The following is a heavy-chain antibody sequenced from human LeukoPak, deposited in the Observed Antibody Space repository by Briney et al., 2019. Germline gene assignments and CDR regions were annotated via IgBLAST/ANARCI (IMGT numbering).Heavy chain of an antibody. CDR2: IYYSGST. V-gene: IGHV4-61*01. J-gene: IGHJ4*02. CDR1: GGSISSSSYY. CDR3: ARVSSSGWYGGVDY. Sequence: SETLSLTCTVSGGSISSSSYYWSWIRQPPGKGLEWIGYIYYSGSTNYNPSLKSRVTISVDTSKNQFSLKLSSVTAADTAVYYCARVSSSGWYGGVDYWGQGTLVTVSS. D-gene: IGHD6-19*01.